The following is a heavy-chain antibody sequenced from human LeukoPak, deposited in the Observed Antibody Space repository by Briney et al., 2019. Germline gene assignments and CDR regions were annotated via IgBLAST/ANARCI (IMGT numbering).Heavy chain of an antibody. CDR3: ARDTPGYCSGGSCPRAFDY. CDR1: EGTFSSYA. V-gene: IGHV1-69*01. CDR2: IIPIFGTA. Sequence: GSSVKVSCKASEGTFSSYAISWVRQAPGQGLEWMGGIIPIFGTANYAQKFQGRVTITADESTSTAYMELSSLRSEDTAVYYCARDTPGYCSGGSCPRAFDYWGQGTLVTVSS. J-gene: IGHJ4*02. D-gene: IGHD2-15*01.